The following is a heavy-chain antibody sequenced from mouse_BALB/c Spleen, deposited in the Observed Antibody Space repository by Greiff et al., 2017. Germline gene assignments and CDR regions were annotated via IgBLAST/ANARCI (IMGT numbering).Heavy chain of an antibody. Sequence: LQESGAELAKPGASVKMSCKASGYTFTSYWMHWVKQRPGQGLEWIGYINPSTGYTEYNQKFKSKATLTVDKSSSTAYMQLSSLTSEDSAVYYCTRDDGYYAMDYWGQGTSVTVSS. V-gene: IGHV1-7*01. J-gene: IGHJ4*01. CDR2: INPSTGYT. CDR1: GYTFTSYW. D-gene: IGHD2-3*01. CDR3: TRDDGYYAMDY.